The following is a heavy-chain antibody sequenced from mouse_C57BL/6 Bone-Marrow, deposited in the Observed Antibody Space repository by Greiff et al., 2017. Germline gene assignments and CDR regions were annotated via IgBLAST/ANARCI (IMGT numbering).Heavy chain of an antibody. V-gene: IGHV1-42*01. Sequence: VQLQPSGPELVKPGASVKISCKASGYSFTGYYMNWVKQSPEKSLEWIGEINPSTGGTTYNQKFKAKATLTVDKSSSTAYMQLRSLTSEDSAVYYCARCDYGFAYWGQGTLVTVSS. CDR1: GYSFTGYY. J-gene: IGHJ3*01. CDR2: INPSTGGT. CDR3: ARCDYGFAY. D-gene: IGHD2-13*01.